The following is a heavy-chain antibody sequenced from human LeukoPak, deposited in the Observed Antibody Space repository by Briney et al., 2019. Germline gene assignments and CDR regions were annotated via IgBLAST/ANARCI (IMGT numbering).Heavy chain of an antibody. Sequence: ASVKVSCKASGYTFNSYYMHWVRHDPGQGVEWMGIINPSGGSTSYAQKFQGRVTMTRDTATSTVYMELSSLRSEDTAVYYCASTSCYIGLGGDCYYYYYMDVWGKGTTVTVSS. D-gene: IGHD2-2*02. CDR1: GYTFNSYY. CDR2: INPSGGST. V-gene: IGHV1-46*02. J-gene: IGHJ6*03. CDR3: ASTSCYIGLGGDCYYYYYMDV.